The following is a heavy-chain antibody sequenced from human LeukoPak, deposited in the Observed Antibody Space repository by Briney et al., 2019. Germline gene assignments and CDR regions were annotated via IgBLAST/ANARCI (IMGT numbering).Heavy chain of an antibody. D-gene: IGHD3-9*01. V-gene: IGHV3-7*01. CDR2: IKQDGSEK. Sequence: GGSLRLSCAASGFTFSNYWMSWVRQAPGKGLEWVANIKQDGSEKYYVDSVKGRFTISRDNAKNSLYLQMNSLRAEDTAVYYCARGSRYFDWLLPSDYWGQGTLVTVSS. J-gene: IGHJ4*02. CDR3: ARGSRYFDWLLPSDY. CDR1: GFTFSNYW.